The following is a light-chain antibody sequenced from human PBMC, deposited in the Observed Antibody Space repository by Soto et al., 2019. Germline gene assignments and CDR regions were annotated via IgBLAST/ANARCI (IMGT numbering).Light chain of an antibody. CDR3: QQYYSSVVT. J-gene: IGKJ5*01. V-gene: IGKV4-1*01. Sequence: DIVMTQSPDSLAVSLGERATINCKSSQSILSSSNNKNSFAWFQQQPGQPPKLLIYWASTRESGVPDRFSGSGSGTDFTLTISSLQAEDVAVYYCQQYYSSVVTFGQGTRLEIK. CDR2: WAS. CDR1: QSILSSSNNKNS.